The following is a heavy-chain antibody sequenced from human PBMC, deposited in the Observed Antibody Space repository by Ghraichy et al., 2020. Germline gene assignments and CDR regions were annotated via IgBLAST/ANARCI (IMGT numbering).Heavy chain of an antibody. CDR1: GYTFTGYY. D-gene: IGHD5/OR15-5a*01. CDR3: ARDLRPSFHYFDY. CDR2: INPNSGGT. Sequence: ASVKVSCKASGYTFTGYYMHWVRQAPGQGLEWMGWINPNSGGTNYAQKFQGRVTMTRDTSISTAYMELSRLRSDDTAVYYCARDLRPSFHYFDYWGQGTLVTVSS. J-gene: IGHJ4*02. V-gene: IGHV1-2*02.